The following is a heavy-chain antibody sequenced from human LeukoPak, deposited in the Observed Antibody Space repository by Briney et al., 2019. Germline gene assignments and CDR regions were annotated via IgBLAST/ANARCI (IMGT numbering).Heavy chain of an antibody. V-gene: IGHV4-34*01. D-gene: IGHD3-10*01. J-gene: IGHJ3*02. Sequence: SETLSLTCAVYGGSFSGYYWSWIRRPPGKGLEWIGSIYYSGSTYYNPFLKSRVTISVDTSKNQFSLKLSSVTAADTAVYYCARRGYYYGSGSYHDAFDIWGQGTMVTVSS. CDR2: IYYSGST. CDR1: GGSFSGYY. CDR3: ARRGYYYGSGSYHDAFDI.